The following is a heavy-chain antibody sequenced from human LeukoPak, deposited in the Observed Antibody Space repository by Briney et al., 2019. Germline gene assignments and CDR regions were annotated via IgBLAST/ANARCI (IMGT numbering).Heavy chain of an antibody. CDR1: GFTFSSYA. CDR3: ARSPDCSSTSCRDY. D-gene: IGHD2-2*01. Sequence: PGGSLRLSCAASGFTFSSYAMSWVRQAPGKGLEWVSVIYSGGSTYYADSVKGRFTISRDNSKNTLYLQMNSLRAEDTAVYYCARSPDCSSTSCRDYWGQGTLVTVSS. CDR2: IYSGGST. J-gene: IGHJ4*02. V-gene: IGHV3-53*01.